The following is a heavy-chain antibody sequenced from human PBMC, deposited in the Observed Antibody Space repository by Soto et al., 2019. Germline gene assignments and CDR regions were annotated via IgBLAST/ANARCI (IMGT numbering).Heavy chain of an antibody. J-gene: IGHJ6*02. V-gene: IGHV3-64*04. D-gene: IGHD2-21*01. CDR3: ATGTSGEYYSDAMDV. CDR1: GFRFNSFA. CDR2: INANGGST. Sequence: GGSLRLSCSTSGFRFNSFAIHWVRQAPGKGLEYVSAINANGGSTYFADSVKGRFSISRDASRNNVFLEMNSLSPEDTAVYHCATGTSGEYYSDAMDVWGQGTTVTVSS.